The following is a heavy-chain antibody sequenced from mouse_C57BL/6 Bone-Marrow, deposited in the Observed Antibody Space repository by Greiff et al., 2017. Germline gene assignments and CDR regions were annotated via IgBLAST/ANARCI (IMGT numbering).Heavy chain of an antibody. Sequence: VQLQQPGAELVKPGASVKLSCKASGYTFTSYWMQWVKQRPGQGLEWIGEIDPSDSYTNSNQKFKGKATLTVDTSSSTAYMQLSSLTSEDSAVYYCARGGFAYWGKGTLVTVSA. CDR3: ARGGFAY. J-gene: IGHJ3*01. CDR1: GYTFTSYW. V-gene: IGHV1-50*01. CDR2: IDPSDSYT.